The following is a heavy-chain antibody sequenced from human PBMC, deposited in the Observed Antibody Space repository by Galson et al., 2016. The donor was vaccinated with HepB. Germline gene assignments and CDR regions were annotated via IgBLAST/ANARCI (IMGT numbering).Heavy chain of an antibody. Sequence: SLRLSCAASGFTFSRYWMHWVRQAPGKGLVWVSRINSDGSSISYVDSVKGRFTISRDNAKNTLYLQMNSLRAEDTAVSYCATRGGGKPLFGYWGQGTLVTVSS. CDR2: INSDGSSI. V-gene: IGHV3-74*01. J-gene: IGHJ4*02. CDR1: GFTFSRYW. CDR3: ATRGGGKPLFGY. D-gene: IGHD4-23*01.